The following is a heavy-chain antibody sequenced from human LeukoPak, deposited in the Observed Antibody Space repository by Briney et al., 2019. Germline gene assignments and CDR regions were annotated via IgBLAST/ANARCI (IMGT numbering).Heavy chain of an antibody. V-gene: IGHV3-74*01. J-gene: IGHJ4*02. CDR1: GFTFSSYW. CDR2: INTDGSST. CDR3: AREIVVVPAAIPDY. Sequence: PWGSLRLSCAASGFTFSSYWMHWVRQAPGKGLVWVSRINTDGSSTSYADSVKGRFTISRDNAKNTLYLQMNSLRAEDTAVYYCAREIVVVPAAIPDYWGQGTLVTVSS. D-gene: IGHD2-2*01.